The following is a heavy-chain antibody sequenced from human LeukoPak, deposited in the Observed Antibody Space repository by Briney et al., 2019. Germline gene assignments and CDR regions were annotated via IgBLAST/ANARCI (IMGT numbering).Heavy chain of an antibody. CDR1: GFTFRNYG. CDR3: ARDDSGPRNKYYYESTGFYSRPYYLDY. Sequence: GGSLRLSCAASGFTFRNYGMSWVRQAPGKGLEWLANIKLDGSDEHYADSVKGRFTISRDNAKNSLFLQMDSLRAADTAVYYCARDDSGPRNKYYYESTGFYSRPYYLDYWGQGALVTVSS. CDR2: IKLDGSDE. J-gene: IGHJ4*02. D-gene: IGHD3-22*01. V-gene: IGHV3-7*01.